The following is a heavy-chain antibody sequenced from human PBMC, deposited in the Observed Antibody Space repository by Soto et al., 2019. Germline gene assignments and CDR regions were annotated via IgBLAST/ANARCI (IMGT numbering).Heavy chain of an antibody. CDR2: IIPIFGTA. D-gene: IGHD5-12*01. J-gene: IGHJ6*02. CDR3: ARDGRWLQENYYYGMDV. Sequence: SVKVSCKASGGTFSSYAISWVRQAPGQGLEWMGGIIPIFGTANYAQKFQGRVTITADESTSTAYMELSSLRSEDTAVYYCARDGRWLQENYYYGMDVWGQGTTVTVSX. V-gene: IGHV1-69*13. CDR1: GGTFSSYA.